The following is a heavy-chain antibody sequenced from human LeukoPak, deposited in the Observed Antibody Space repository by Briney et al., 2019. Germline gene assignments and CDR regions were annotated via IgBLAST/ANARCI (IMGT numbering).Heavy chain of an antibody. J-gene: IGHJ4*02. Sequence: GGSLRLSCAASGIIVSSSYMSWVRQAPGKGLEWVSVIYSGGSTYYADSVKGRFTISRDNSKNTLYLQMNSLRAEDTAVYYCARDPSYSSSWSDYWGQGTLVTVSS. V-gene: IGHV3-53*01. CDR2: IYSGGST. D-gene: IGHD6-13*01. CDR3: ARDPSYSSSWSDY. CDR1: GIIVSSSY.